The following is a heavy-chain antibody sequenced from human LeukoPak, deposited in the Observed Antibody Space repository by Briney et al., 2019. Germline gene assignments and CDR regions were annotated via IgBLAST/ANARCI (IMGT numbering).Heavy chain of an antibody. D-gene: IGHD2/OR15-2a*01. J-gene: IGHJ4*02. CDR3: AREGPRGNSQFDY. V-gene: IGHV3-33*08. Sequence: PGGSLRLSCAASGFTFSSYAMHWVRQAPGKGLEWVALIWYDGSNKYYTDSVKGRLTISRDNSKNTLYLQMNSLRAEDTAMYYCAREGPRGNSQFDYWGQGTLVTVSS. CDR2: IWYDGSNK. CDR1: GFTFSSYA.